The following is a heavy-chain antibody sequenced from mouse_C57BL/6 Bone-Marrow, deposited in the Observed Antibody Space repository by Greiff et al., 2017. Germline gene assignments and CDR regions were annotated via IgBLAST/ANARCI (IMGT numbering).Heavy chain of an antibody. Sequence: EVKLVESGEGLVKPGGSLKLSCAASGFTFSSYAMSWVRQTPEKRLEWVAYISSGGDYIYYADTVKGRFTISRDNARNTLYLQMSSLKSEDTAMYYCTRGPSYYSNYYWYFDVWGTGTTVTVSS. J-gene: IGHJ1*03. D-gene: IGHD2-5*01. CDR3: TRGPSYYSNYYWYFDV. V-gene: IGHV5-9-1*02. CDR2: ISSGGDYI. CDR1: GFTFSSYA.